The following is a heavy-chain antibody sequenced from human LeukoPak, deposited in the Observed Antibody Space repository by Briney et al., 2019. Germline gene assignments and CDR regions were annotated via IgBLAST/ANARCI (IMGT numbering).Heavy chain of an antibody. J-gene: IGHJ4*02. CDR2: IIPIFGTA. D-gene: IGHD2-21*02. Sequence: GASVKVSCKASGGTFSSYAISWVRQAPGQGLEWMGGIIPIFGTANYAQKFQGRVTITADESTSTAYMDLSSLRSEDTAVYYCARHYSSWVGTSFDYWGQGTLVTVSS. V-gene: IGHV1-69*13. CDR1: GGTFSSYA. CDR3: ARHYSSWVGTSFDY.